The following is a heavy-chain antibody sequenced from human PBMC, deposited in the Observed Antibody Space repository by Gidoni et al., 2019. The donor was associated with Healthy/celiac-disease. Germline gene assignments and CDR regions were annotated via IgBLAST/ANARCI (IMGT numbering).Heavy chain of an antibody. CDR1: GGSFSGYY. D-gene: IGHD6-13*01. CDR2: INHSGST. Sequence: QVQLQQWGAGLLKPSETLSLTCAVYGGSFSGYYWSWIRPPPGKGLEWIGEINHSGSTNYNPSLKSRVTISVDTSKNQFSLKLSSVTAADTAVYYCARGLSSYSSSWYFDLWGRGTLVTVSS. CDR3: ARGLSSYSSSWYFDL. J-gene: IGHJ2*01. V-gene: IGHV4-34*01.